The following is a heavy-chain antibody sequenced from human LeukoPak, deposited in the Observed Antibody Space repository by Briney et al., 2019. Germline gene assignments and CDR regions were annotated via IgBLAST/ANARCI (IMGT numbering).Heavy chain of an antibody. D-gene: IGHD2-15*01. CDR3: ARDTSGYYDY. V-gene: IGHV3-33*08. J-gene: IGHJ4*02. CDR2: IWFDGNNR. CDR1: GFTFSNYA. Sequence: GGSLRLSCAASGFTFSNYAIHWVRQAPGKGLDWVGVIWFDGNNRYYADSVKGRFTISRDNSKNTLYLQVNSVRAEDTAVYYCARDTSGYYDYWGQEALVTVSS.